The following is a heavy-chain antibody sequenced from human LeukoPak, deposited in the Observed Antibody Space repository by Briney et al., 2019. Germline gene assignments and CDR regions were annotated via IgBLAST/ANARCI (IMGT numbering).Heavy chain of an antibody. CDR3: ARDQGPT. Sequence: GASVKVSCKASGYIFITYYIHWVRQAPGQGLEWVGMTNPAGGRTVYAQKLQGRVTMTTDTSTSTAYMELRSLRSDDTAVYYCARDQGPTWGQGTLVTVSS. CDR2: TNPAGGRT. CDR1: GYIFITYY. J-gene: IGHJ4*02. V-gene: IGHV1-46*01.